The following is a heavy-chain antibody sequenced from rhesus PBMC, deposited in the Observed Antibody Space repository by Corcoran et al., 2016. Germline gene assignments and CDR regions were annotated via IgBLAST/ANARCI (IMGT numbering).Heavy chain of an antibody. V-gene: IGHV4-106*01. Sequence: QVQLQESGPGLVKPSETLSLTCAVSGGSISDDYYWSWIRSWIRQPPGKGLAWIGYIDGRGGGTTYHPSRKKRGTISIDTAKNHFSLRLNSVTAADTAVYYCARARYSGYTYGAYFDYWGQGVLVTVSS. CDR2: IDGRGGGT. D-gene: IGHD5-24*01. J-gene: IGHJ4*01. CDR3: ARARYSGYTYGAYFDY. CDR1: GGSISDDYYW.